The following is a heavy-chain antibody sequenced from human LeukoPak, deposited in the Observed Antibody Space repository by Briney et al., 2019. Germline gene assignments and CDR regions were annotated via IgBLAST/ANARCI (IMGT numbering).Heavy chain of an antibody. D-gene: IGHD3-9*01. Sequence: SETLSLTCTVSGGSISSGSYYWSWIRQPAGKGLEWIGRIYTSGSTNYSPSLKSRVTISVDTSKNQFSLKLSSVTAADTAVYYCARTGGLRYFDWLFQRGADAFDIWGQGTMVTVSS. J-gene: IGHJ3*02. CDR1: GGSISSGSYY. CDR3: ARTGGLRYFDWLFQRGADAFDI. CDR2: IYTSGST. V-gene: IGHV4-61*02.